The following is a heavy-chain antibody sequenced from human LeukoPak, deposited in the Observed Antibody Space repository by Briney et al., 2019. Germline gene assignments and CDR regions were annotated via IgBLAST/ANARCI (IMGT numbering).Heavy chain of an antibody. D-gene: IGHD3-9*01. V-gene: IGHV4-38-2*02. J-gene: IGHJ6*03. CDR1: GYSISSGYY. CDR2: IYHSGST. Sequence: SETLSLTCTVSGYSISSGYYWGWIRQPPGKGLEWIGSIYHSGSTYYNPSLKSRVTISVDTSKNQFSLKLSSVTAADTAVYYCARSPTPFKLRYFDWLSDNYYYYMDVWGKGTTVTISS. CDR3: ARSPTPFKLRYFDWLSDNYYYYMDV.